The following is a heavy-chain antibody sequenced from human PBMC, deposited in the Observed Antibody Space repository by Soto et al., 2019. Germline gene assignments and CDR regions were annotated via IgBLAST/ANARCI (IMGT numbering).Heavy chain of an antibody. D-gene: IGHD4-17*01. CDR1: GFTFSNAR. Sequence: PGGALRLPSAASGFTFSNARMSWVRQAPGKGLEWVGRIKSKTDGGTTDYAAPVKGRFNISRDDSKNTLYLQMNSLKTEHTAVYYCTTVYGDYYYYGMDVWFQGTTVTVSS. CDR3: TTVYGDYYYYGMDV. J-gene: IGHJ6*02. V-gene: IGHV3-15*01. CDR2: IKSKTDGGTT.